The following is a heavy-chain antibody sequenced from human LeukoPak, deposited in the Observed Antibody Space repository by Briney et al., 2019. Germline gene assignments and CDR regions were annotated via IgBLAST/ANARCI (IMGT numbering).Heavy chain of an antibody. CDR1: GYTFTSYG. V-gene: IGHV1-69*13. CDR3: ARGVDGDYEDY. J-gene: IGHJ4*02. Sequence: VASVMVSCKASGYTFTSYGISWVRQAPGQGLEWMGGIIPIFGTANYAQKFQGRVTITADESTSTAYMELSSLRSEDTAVYYCARGVDGDYEDYWGQGTLVTVSS. D-gene: IGHD4-17*01. CDR2: IIPIFGTA.